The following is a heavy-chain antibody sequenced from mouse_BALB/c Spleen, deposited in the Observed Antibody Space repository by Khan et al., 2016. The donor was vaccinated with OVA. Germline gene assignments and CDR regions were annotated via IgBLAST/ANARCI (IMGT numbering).Heavy chain of an antibody. CDR1: GFNIEDTY. CDR3: ARGGWSYTMDY. J-gene: IGHJ4*01. D-gene: IGHD1-1*02. Sequence: VQLKESGAELVKPGASVKLSCTASGFNIEDTYIHWVMQRPEQGLEWSGRIDPANGNTKYDPKFQGKATITADTSSNPAYLQLSSLTSEDTAVYYCARGGWSYTMDYWGQGTSVTVSS. CDR2: IDPANGNT. V-gene: IGHV14-3*02.